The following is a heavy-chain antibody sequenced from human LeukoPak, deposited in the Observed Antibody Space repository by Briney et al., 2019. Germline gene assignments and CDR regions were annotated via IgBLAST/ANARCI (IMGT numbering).Heavy chain of an antibody. Sequence: AGGSLRLSCAVSDFTFINYWMTWVHQSPGKGLEWVANIKQDGSEKYYVDSVKGRFTISRDNAKNSLYLQMNSLRAEDTAVYYCAKVSYYDSSGYRGWGQGTQVTVSS. CDR3: AKVSYYDSSGYRG. CDR1: DFTFINYW. D-gene: IGHD3-22*01. V-gene: IGHV3-7*03. CDR2: IKQDGSEK. J-gene: IGHJ4*02.